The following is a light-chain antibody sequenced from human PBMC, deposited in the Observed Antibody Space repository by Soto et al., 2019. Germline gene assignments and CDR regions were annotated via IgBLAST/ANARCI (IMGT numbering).Light chain of an antibody. CDR1: QPIGNY. CDR2: AAS. CDR3: KKTHAVHLN. V-gene: IGKV1-39*01. J-gene: IGKJ5*01. Sequence: DVQMTHSPSSMSDSVVDRVTSACLASQPIGNYLNWYQQKPGEAHKVMIFAASSLRSGVQSRFSGSGYGTDFTLTIKNMHPEDSATYYCKKTHAVHLNFGKGKRLEIK.